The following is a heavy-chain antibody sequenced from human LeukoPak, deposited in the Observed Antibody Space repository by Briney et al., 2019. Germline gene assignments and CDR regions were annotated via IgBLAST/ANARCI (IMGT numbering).Heavy chain of an antibody. CDR1: GFTFSSYS. CDR3: ARDSITMVRGVIIGYYYYYMDV. J-gene: IGHJ6*03. Sequence: GGSLRLSCAASGFTFSSYSMNWVRQAPGKGLEWVSYISSSSSTIYYADSVKGRFTISRDNAKNSLYVQMNSLRAEDTAVYYCARDSITMVRGVIIGYYYYYMDVWGKGTTVTVSS. CDR2: ISSSSSTI. D-gene: IGHD3-10*01. V-gene: IGHV3-48*01.